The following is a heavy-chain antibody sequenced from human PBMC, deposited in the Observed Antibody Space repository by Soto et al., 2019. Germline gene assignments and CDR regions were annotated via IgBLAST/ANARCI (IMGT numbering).Heavy chain of an antibody. CDR3: SRGDYAGPGGPYNWFDP. J-gene: IGHJ5*02. Sequence: QIQLVQSGAEVKKPGASVKVSCKASGYTFTSYGISWVRQAPGQGLEWMGWISAYNGNTNYAQKLQGRVTMTTDTSTSTAYMELRSLRSDDTAVYYCSRGDYAGPGGPYNWFDPWGQGTLVTVSS. D-gene: IGHD4-17*01. CDR1: GYTFTSYG. V-gene: IGHV1-18*01. CDR2: ISAYNGNT.